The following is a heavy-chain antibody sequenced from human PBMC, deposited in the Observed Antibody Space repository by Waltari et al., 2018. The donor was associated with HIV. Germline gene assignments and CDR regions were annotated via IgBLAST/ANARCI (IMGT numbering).Heavy chain of an antibody. V-gene: IGHV4-4*02. CDR2: IYHSGST. CDR3: ARGGEQLGYYYGMDV. D-gene: IGHD6-13*01. J-gene: IGHJ6*02. Sequence: QVQLQESGPGLVKPSGTLSLTCAVSGGSISSSNWWSWVRQPPGKGLEWIGEIYHSGSTTYNPSRKSRVTISVDKSKNQFSLKLSSVTAADTAVYYCARGGEQLGYYYGMDVWGQGTTVTVSS. CDR1: GGSISSSNW.